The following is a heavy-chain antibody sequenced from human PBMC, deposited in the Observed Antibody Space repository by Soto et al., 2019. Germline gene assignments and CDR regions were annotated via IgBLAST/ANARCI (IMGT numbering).Heavy chain of an antibody. J-gene: IGHJ3*02. D-gene: IGHD3-3*01. CDR3: ARRDPPDFCAFDI. V-gene: IGHV5-51*01. Sequence: PGESLKISCKGSGYSFTSYGIGWVRQMPGKGLEWMGIIYPGDSDTRYSPSFQGQVTISADKSISTAYLQWSSLKASDTAMYYCARRDPPDFCAFDIWGQGIMVTVSS. CDR1: GYSFTSYG. CDR2: IYPGDSDT.